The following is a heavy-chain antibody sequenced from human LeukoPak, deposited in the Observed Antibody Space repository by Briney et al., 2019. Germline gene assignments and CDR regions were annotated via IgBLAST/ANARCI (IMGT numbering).Heavy chain of an antibody. CDR2: IYSGGNT. CDR1: GFTVSTYY. V-gene: IGHV3-66*01. CDR3: ARVSEYNWFDP. J-gene: IGHJ5*02. D-gene: IGHD1-14*01. Sequence: GGSLRLSCAASGFTVSTYYMSWVRQAPGKGLEWVSIIYSGGNTYYADSVKGRFTISKDNSKSTLYLQMNSLRAEDTAVYYCARVSEYNWFDPWGQGTLVTVSS.